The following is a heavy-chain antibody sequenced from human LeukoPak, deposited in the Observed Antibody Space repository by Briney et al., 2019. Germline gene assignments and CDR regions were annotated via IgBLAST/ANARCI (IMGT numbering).Heavy chain of an antibody. CDR2: ISGIGTTT. CDR3: TKKRTTSVTDWFDP. V-gene: IGHV3-23*01. CDR1: GFTFSSYA. D-gene: IGHD4-17*01. Sequence: GGSLRLSCTASGFTFSSYAMTWVRQAPGKGLECVSVISGIGTTTYYADSVKGRFTISRDNSKNTLFLQMNSLRVEDTATYYCTKKRTTSVTDWFDPWGQGTLVTVSS. J-gene: IGHJ5*02.